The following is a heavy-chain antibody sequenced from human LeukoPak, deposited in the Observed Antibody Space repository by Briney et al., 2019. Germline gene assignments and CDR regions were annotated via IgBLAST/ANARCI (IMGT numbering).Heavy chain of an antibody. CDR2: INPNSGGT. CDR1: GYTFTSYA. V-gene: IGHV1-2*02. CDR3: AREGVTIFGVAAGAFDI. J-gene: IGHJ3*02. Sequence: ASVKVSCKASGYTFTSYAMNWVRQAPGQGLEWMGWINPNSGGTNYAQKFQGRVTMTRDTSISTAYMELSRLRSDDTAVYYCAREGVTIFGVAAGAFDIWGQGTMVTVSS. D-gene: IGHD3-3*01.